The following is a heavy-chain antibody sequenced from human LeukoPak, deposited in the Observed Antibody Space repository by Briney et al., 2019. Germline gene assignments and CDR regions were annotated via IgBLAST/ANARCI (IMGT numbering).Heavy chain of an antibody. CDR3: ASWGEGALDN. D-gene: IGHD1-26*01. CDR2: ISSSSSTI. CDR1: GFTFSTYS. Sequence: GGSLRLSCAASGFTFSTYSMNWVRQAPGKGLQWVSYISSSSSTIYYANSVKGRFTISRDNAKKSLYLQMNSLRVEDTGVYYCASWGEGALDNWGQGTLVTVSS. J-gene: IGHJ4*02. V-gene: IGHV3-48*01.